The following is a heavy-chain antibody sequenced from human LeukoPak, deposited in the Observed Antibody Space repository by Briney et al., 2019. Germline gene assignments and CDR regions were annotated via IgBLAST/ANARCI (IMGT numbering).Heavy chain of an antibody. Sequence: GGSLRLSCAASGFTLSSYEVNWVRQAPGKGLEWVSYIRTSGSTKYYADSVKGRFTISRDNAENSLYLQMNSLRAEDTAVYYCARRYCSSTSCTLDYWGQGTLVTVSS. J-gene: IGHJ4*02. CDR3: ARRYCSSTSCTLDY. CDR1: GFTLSSYE. D-gene: IGHD2-2*01. V-gene: IGHV3-48*03. CDR2: IRTSGSTK.